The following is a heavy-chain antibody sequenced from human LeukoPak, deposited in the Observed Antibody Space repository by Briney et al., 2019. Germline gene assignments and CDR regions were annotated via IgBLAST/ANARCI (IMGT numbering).Heavy chain of an antibody. J-gene: IGHJ4*02. Sequence: PGGPLRLSCAASGLTLSSYAMHWVRQAPGKGLEWVAVISNDGSNKYYADSVKGRFTISRDNSKNTLYLQMNSLRAEDTAVYYCARGGYYYDSSGYTDWGQGTLVTVSS. CDR3: ARGGYYYDSSGYTD. CDR2: ISNDGSNK. CDR1: GLTLSSYA. V-gene: IGHV3-30-3*01. D-gene: IGHD3-22*01.